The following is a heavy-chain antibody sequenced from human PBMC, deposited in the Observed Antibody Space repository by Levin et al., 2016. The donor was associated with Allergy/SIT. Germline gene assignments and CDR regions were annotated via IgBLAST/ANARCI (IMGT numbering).Heavy chain of an antibody. V-gene: IGHV4-39*01. CDR3: ARLTGRFYLHFDY. CDR2: IYYSGST. CDR1: GGSISSSSYY. J-gene: IGHJ4*02. Sequence: SETLSLTCTVSGGSISSSSYYWGWIRQPPGKGLEWIGSIYYSGSTYYNPSLKSRVTISVDTSKNQFSLKLSSVTAADTAVYYCARLTGRFYLHFDYWGQGTLVTVSS. D-gene: IGHD7-27*01.